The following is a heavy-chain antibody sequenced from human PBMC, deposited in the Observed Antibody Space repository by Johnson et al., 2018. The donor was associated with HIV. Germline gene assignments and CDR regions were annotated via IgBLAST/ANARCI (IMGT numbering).Heavy chain of an antibody. Sequence: QVQLVESGGGVVQPGRSLRLSCAASGFTFSNYPMHWVRQAPGKGLEWVAVISFAGTNKYYADSVRGRFTISRDNSKKTLYLQMNSLRAEDTAAYYCARDEPIVVVVAAIGDAFDIWGQGTMVTVSS. V-gene: IGHV3-30*04. CDR3: ARDEPIVVVVAAIGDAFDI. CDR1: GFTFSNYP. D-gene: IGHD2-15*01. CDR2: ISFAGTNK. J-gene: IGHJ3*02.